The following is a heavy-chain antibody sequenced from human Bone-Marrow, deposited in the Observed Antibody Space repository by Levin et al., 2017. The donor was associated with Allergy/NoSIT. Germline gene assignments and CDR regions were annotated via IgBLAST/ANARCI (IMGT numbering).Heavy chain of an antibody. CDR3: ARDGPAISVFDF. CDR2: TYYRSKWLF. D-gene: IGHD1-14*01. J-gene: IGHJ4*02. Sequence: SQTLSLTCAISGDSVSSTTATWDWIRQSPSRGLEWLGRTYYRSKWLFDYAVPVKSRITVTPDTSRNQFSLQLNSVTPEDTAVYYCARDGPAISVFDFWGQGTLVTVSS. CDR1: GDSVSSTTAT. V-gene: IGHV6-1*01.